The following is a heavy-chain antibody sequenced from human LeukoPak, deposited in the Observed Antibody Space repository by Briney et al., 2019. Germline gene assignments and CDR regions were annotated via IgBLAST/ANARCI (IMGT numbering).Heavy chain of an antibody. CDR1: GGTFSSYA. V-gene: IGHV1-69*17. D-gene: IGHD2-2*01. J-gene: IGHJ6*02. CDR3: ASFNSDIVVVPAAMTGMDV. CDR2: IIPIFGIA. Sequence: ASVKVSFKASGGTFSSYAISRVRQAPGQGLEWMGRIIPIFGIANYAQKFQGRVTITADKSTSTAYMELSSLRSEDTAVYYCASFNSDIVVVPAAMTGMDVWGQGTTVTVSS.